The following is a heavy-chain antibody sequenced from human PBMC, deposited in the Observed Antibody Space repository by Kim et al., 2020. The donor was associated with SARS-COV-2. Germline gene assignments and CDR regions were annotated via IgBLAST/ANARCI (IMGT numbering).Heavy chain of an antibody. J-gene: IGHJ3*02. Sequence: YYADSVKGRFTITRDNSRNTLYLQMNSLGADDTAVYFCAKDMREPQPLIWGQGTMVTVSS. V-gene: IGHV3-30*02. D-gene: IGHD1-26*01. CDR3: AKDMREPQPLI.